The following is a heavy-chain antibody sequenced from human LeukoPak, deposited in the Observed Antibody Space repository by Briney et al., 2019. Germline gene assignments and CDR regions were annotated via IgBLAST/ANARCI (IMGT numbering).Heavy chain of an antibody. CDR2: ISASGDRT. Sequence: PGGSLRLSCAASGFTSSSYDMAWVRQAPGKGLEWVSSISASGDRTHYADSVKGRFTISRDNSRNILYLQMTSLRAEDTAVYYCAKEGDGDYWGQGTLVTVSS. D-gene: IGHD2-21*02. V-gene: IGHV3-23*01. J-gene: IGHJ4*02. CDR3: AKEGDGDY. CDR1: GFTSSSYD.